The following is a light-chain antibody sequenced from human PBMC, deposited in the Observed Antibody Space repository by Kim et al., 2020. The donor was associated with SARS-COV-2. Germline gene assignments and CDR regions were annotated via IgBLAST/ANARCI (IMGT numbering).Light chain of an antibody. V-gene: IGKV3-15*01. CDR3: QQYRNWTPLYT. CDR1: QSVRNN. CDR2: GAS. Sequence: EIVMTQSPATLSVSPGERATLSCRASQSVRNNLAWYQHKPGQAPRLLIYGASTRTIGVPDRFSGSGSGTEFTLTISSLQSVDFAIDYCQQYRNWTPLYTFGQGTKLEIK. J-gene: IGKJ2*01.